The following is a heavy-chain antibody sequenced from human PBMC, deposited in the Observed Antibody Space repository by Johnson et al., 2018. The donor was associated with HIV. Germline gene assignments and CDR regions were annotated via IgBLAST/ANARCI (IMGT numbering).Heavy chain of an antibody. V-gene: IGHV3-30*02. CDR3: AKDQSTVVVPNAFDI. Sequence: QVQLVESGGGVVQPGGSLRLSCAASGFTSSSYGIHWVRQAPGKGLEWVAFIRYDGPIKFFADSVKGRVTISRDNSRNTLYLQMNSLRAEDTAVYYCAKDQSTVVVPNAFDIWGQGTMVTV. D-gene: IGHD3-22*01. CDR2: IRYDGPIK. CDR1: GFTSSSYG. J-gene: IGHJ3*02.